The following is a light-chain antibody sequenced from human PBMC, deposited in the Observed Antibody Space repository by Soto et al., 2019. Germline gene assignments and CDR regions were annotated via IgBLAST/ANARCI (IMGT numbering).Light chain of an antibody. CDR3: HQYGSSPGT. CDR2: SAS. V-gene: IGKV3-20*01. J-gene: IGKJ1*01. Sequence: EIVLTQSPGTLSSSPGERATVSCRASQSVTSNYLAWYQQKRGKAPRLLIWSASIRATGLPERFSSSGSGTDFTLTISRLEAEDFAVYYCHQYGSSPGTFGQGTKVDIK. CDR1: QSVTSNY.